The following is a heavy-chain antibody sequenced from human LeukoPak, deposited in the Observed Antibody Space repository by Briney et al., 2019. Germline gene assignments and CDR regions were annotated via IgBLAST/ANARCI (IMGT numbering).Heavy chain of an antibody. CDR2: IFYTGTT. J-gene: IGHJ5*02. CDR1: GGSVSSGNYY. Sequence: SETLSLTCSVSGGSVSSGNYYWSWIRQPPGKGLEWVGCIFYTGTTSYNPSLKSRVTISADTSKKQFSLSLTSVTAADTAVYYCARDNYDVLTGSNPYFDPWGQGTLVTVSS. CDR3: ARDNYDVLTGSNPYFDP. V-gene: IGHV4-61*01. D-gene: IGHD3-9*01.